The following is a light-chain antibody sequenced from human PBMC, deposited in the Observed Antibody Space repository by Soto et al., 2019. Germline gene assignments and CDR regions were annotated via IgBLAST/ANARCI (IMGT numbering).Light chain of an antibody. Sequence: SVLTQPASLSGSPGQSITISCPGTSSDVGSYKLVSWYQQHPRKAPKPMIYEGSKRPSGVSNRFSGSKSGNTASLTISGLQAEDEADYFCCSYAGSFYVFGTGTKVTVL. CDR2: EGS. CDR3: CSYAGSFYV. CDR1: SSDVGSYKL. J-gene: IGLJ1*01. V-gene: IGLV2-23*01.